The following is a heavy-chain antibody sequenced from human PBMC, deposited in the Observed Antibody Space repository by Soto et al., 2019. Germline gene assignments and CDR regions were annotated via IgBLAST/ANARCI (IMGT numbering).Heavy chain of an antibody. CDR1: GFTFSSYA. CDR2: ISGSVGST. J-gene: IGHJ4*02. V-gene: IGHV3-23*01. Sequence: EVQLLESGGGLVQPGGSLRLSCAASGFTFSSYAMSWVRQAPGKGLEWVSAISGSVGSTYYADSVKGRFTISRDNSKNTLYLQMNSLRAEDTAVYYCAKDLWELQRNYYFDYWGQGTLVTVSS. D-gene: IGHD1-26*01. CDR3: AKDLWELQRNYYFDY.